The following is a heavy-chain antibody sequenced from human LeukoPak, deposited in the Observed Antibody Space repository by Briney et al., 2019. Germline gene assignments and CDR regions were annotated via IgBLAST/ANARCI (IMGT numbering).Heavy chain of an antibody. Sequence: GGSLRLSCAASGFTFSSYWMSWVRQAPGKGLEWVSGISPSGGITYYTDSVKGRFTISRDNSKNTLYLQMNSLRAEDTVIYYCAKASRDIPAAGPSGYYFDYWGQGTLVTVSS. CDR2: ISPSGGIT. CDR3: AKASRDIPAAGPSGYYFDY. V-gene: IGHV3-23*01. J-gene: IGHJ4*02. D-gene: IGHD6-13*01. CDR1: GFTFSSYW.